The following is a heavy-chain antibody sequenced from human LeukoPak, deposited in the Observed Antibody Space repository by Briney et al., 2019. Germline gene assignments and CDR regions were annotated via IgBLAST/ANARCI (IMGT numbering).Heavy chain of an antibody. Sequence: ASVKVSCKASGYTFTGYYMHWVRQAPGQGLEWMGWINPNSGGTNYAQKFQGRVTMTRDTSISTAYMELSRLRSDDTAVYYCARDLGPPRGFNGVCYTPDYWGQGTLVTVSS. V-gene: IGHV1-2*02. CDR3: ARDLGPPRGFNGVCYTPDY. J-gene: IGHJ4*02. CDR1: GYTFTGYY. D-gene: IGHD2-8*01. CDR2: INPNSGGT.